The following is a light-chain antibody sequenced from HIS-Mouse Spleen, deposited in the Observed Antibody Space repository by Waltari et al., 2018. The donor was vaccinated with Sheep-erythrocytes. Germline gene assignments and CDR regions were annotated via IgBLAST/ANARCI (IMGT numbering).Light chain of an antibody. CDR1: KFGEKY. J-gene: IGLJ2*01. V-gene: IGLV3-1*01. CDR2: QDS. CDR3: QAWDSSTAV. Sequence: SYELTQPPSVSVSPGHTASITCSGDKFGEKYACWYQQKPGQSPVLVIYQDSTRPSGIPERFSGSTSGNTATLTISGTQAMDEADYYCQAWDSSTAVFGGGTKLTVL.